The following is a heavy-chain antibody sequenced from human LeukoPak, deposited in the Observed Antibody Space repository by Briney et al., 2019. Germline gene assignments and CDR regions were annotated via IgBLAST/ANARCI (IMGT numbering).Heavy chain of an antibody. CDR3: ARGDEYSSSSGPVDY. CDR2: IRSRSNYT. CDR1: GFTFSDDY. V-gene: IGHV3-11*06. J-gene: IGHJ4*02. Sequence: PGRSLRLSCAASGFTFSDDYMSWIRQAPGKGLEWVSYIRSRSNYTNYADSVKGRFTISRDNAKHSLYLQMNSLRAEDTAVYYCARGDEYSSSSGPVDYWGQGTLVTVSS. D-gene: IGHD6-6*01.